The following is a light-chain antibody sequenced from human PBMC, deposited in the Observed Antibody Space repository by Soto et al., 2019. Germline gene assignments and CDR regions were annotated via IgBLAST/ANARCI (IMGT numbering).Light chain of an antibody. Sequence: EIVLTQSPATLSLSPGERATLSCRASQSISSYLAWYQHKPGQAPRLLIYDASNRATGIPARFSGSGSETDFTLTISGLEPEDFAVYYCQQRSFWPLYTFGQGTKLEIK. CDR2: DAS. CDR3: QQRSFWPLYT. CDR1: QSISSY. V-gene: IGKV3-11*01. J-gene: IGKJ2*01.